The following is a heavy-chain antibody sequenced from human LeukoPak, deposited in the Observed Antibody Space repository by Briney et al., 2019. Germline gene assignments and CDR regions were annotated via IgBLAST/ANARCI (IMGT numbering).Heavy chain of an antibody. Sequence: ASVKVSCKASGGTFSSYAISWVRQAPGQGLEWMGGIIPIVGTANYAQKFQGRDTITADESTSTAYMELSSLRSEDTAVYYCARELGRYDYVWGSYRPYYFDYWGQGTLVTVSS. V-gene: IGHV1-69*13. J-gene: IGHJ4*02. CDR1: GGTFSSYA. CDR2: IIPIVGTA. D-gene: IGHD3-16*02. CDR3: ARELGRYDYVWGSYRPYYFDY.